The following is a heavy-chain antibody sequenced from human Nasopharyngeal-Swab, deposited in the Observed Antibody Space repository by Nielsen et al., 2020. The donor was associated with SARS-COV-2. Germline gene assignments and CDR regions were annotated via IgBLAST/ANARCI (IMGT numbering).Heavy chain of an antibody. CDR1: GGSISSSSYY. Sequence: SETLSLTCTVSGGSISSSSYYWGWIRQPPGKGLEWIGRIYTSGSTNYNPSLKSRVTMSVDTSKNQFSLKLSSVTAADTAVYYCARDLSSSWPNFDYWGQGTLVTVSS. D-gene: IGHD6-13*01. CDR3: ARDLSSSWPNFDY. CDR2: IYTSGST. V-gene: IGHV4-39*07. J-gene: IGHJ4*02.